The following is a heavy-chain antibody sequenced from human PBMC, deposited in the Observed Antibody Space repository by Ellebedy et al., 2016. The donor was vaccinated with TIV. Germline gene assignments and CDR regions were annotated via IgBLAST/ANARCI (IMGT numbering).Heavy chain of an antibody. Sequence: GESLKISCAASGFTFSNAWMNWVRQAPGKGLEWVGRIKSKTDGGAADYAAPVKGRFTISRDDSKNTLYLQMKSLKTEDTAVYFCTTVYRYKYDSVWGQGTLVTVSS. CDR1: GFTFSNAW. CDR2: IKSKTDGGAA. V-gene: IGHV3-15*01. D-gene: IGHD3-16*01. CDR3: TTVYRYKYDSV. J-gene: IGHJ4*02.